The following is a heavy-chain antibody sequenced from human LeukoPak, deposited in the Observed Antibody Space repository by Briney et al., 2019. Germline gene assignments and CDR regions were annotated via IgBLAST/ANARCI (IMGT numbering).Heavy chain of an antibody. CDR3: ASDVDILTGQDC. CDR2: INPSGGST. Sequence: ASVKVSCKASGYTFTSYYMHWVRQAPGQGLEWMGIINPSGGSTSYAQKFQGRLTMTRDTSTSTVFMELSSLRSEDTAVYYCASDVDILTGQDCWGQGTLVTVSS. V-gene: IGHV1-46*01. D-gene: IGHD3-9*01. CDR1: GYTFTSYY. J-gene: IGHJ4*02.